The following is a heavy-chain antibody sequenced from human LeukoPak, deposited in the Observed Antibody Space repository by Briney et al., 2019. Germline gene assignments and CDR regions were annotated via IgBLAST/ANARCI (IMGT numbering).Heavy chain of an antibody. CDR3: ARVVGAGYFDL. D-gene: IGHD1-26*01. CDR1: GLTFSNYW. V-gene: IGHV3-7*01. CDR2: INQDGSGK. J-gene: IGHJ2*01. Sequence: GSLRLSCAASGLTFSNYWMSWVRQAPGKGLEWVANINQDGSGKYYVDSVKGRFTISRDNAKNSLYLQMNSLRAEDTAVYYCARVVGAGYFDLWGRGTLVTVSS.